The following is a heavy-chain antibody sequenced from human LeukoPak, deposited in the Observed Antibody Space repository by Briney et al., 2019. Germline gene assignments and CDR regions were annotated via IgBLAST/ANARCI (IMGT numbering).Heavy chain of an antibody. CDR3: ARDTYLLPGIAVAGTGAAFDI. D-gene: IGHD6-19*01. CDR1: GGTFSSYA. V-gene: IGHV1-69*01. Sequence: SVKVSCKASGGTFSSYAISWVRQAPGQGLEWMGGIIPIFGTANYAQKFQGRVTITADESTSTAYMELSSLRSEDTAVYYCARDTYLLPGIAVAGTGAAFDIWGQGTMVTVSS. J-gene: IGHJ3*02. CDR2: IIPIFGTA.